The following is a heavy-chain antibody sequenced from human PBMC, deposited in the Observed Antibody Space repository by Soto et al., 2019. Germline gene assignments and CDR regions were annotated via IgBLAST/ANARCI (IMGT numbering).Heavy chain of an antibody. Sequence: QVQLQESGPGLVKPSGTLSLTCAVSGGSISDNWWSWVRQPPGKGLEWIGEIYHTGTTHYNPSLWSRVTISIDKSKNQFSLKLSSVTAADTAVYYCSRHIAVPRKRGFDFWGQGTLFTVSS. V-gene: IGHV4-4*02. CDR2: IYHTGTT. CDR3: SRHIAVPRKRGFDF. D-gene: IGHD2-21*01. J-gene: IGHJ4*02. CDR1: GGSISDNW.